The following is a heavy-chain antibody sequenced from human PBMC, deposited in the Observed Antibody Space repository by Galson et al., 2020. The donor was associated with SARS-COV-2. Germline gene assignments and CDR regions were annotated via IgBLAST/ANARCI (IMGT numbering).Heavy chain of an antibody. CDR2: ISGSGGST. Sequence: GGSLRLSCAASGFTFSSYAMSWVRQAPGKGLEWVSAISGSGGSTYYADSVKGRFTISRDNSKNTLYLQMNSLRAEDTAVYYCAKDGTYYDILTLDYWGQGTLVTVSS. V-gene: IGHV3-23*01. J-gene: IGHJ4*02. CDR1: GFTFSSYA. CDR3: AKDGTYYDILTLDY. D-gene: IGHD3-9*01.